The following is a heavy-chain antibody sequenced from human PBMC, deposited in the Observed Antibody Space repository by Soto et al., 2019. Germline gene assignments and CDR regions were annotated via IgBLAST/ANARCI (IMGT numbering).Heavy chain of an antibody. J-gene: IGHJ3*02. CDR3: ARNNSGRQGSTLDS. CDR1: GSTFSSSA. D-gene: IGHD6-19*01. V-gene: IGHV3-23*01. CDR2: ISGSGSVT. Sequence: PGGSLRLSCAASGSTFSSSAMTWVRQAPGKGLEWVSAISGSGSVTYYTSSVRGRFTISRDNSRNTLYLKMNNLRAEDTAVYYWARNNSGRQGSTLDSWCQGIRVTASS.